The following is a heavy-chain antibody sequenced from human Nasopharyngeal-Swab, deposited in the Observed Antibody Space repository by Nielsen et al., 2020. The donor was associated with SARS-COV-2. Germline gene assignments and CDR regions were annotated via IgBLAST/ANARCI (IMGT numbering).Heavy chain of an antibody. Sequence: GESLKISCAASGITFSNAWMSWVRQAPGKGLEWVGRIKSKTDGSTTDYAVPVKGRFTISRDDSKNTMFLQVDSLKTEDTALYYCTTDFYFDYWGQGTLVTVSS. CDR1: GITFSNAW. V-gene: IGHV3-15*01. J-gene: IGHJ4*02. CDR3: TTDFYFDY. CDR2: IKSKTDGSTT.